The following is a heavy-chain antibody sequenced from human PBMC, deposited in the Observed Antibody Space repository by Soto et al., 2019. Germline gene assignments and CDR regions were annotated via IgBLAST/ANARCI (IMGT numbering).Heavy chain of an antibody. V-gene: IGHV3-11*01. D-gene: IGHD2-2*01. J-gene: IGHJ4*02. CDR2: ISSSGSTI. CDR3: ARARIVVVPAAMGALDY. Sequence: GGSLRLSCAASGFTFSDYYMSWIRQAPGKGLEWVSYISSSGSTIYYADSVKGRFTISRDNAKNLLYLQMNSLRAEDTAVYYCARARIVVVPAAMGALDYWGQGTLVTVSS. CDR1: GFTFSDYY.